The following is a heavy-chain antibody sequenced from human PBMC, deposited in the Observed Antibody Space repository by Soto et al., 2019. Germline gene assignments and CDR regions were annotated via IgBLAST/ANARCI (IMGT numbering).Heavy chain of an antibody. J-gene: IGHJ4*02. Sequence: QLQLQESGSGLVQPSQTLSLTCAVSGGSISSGGYSWSLIRQPPGKGLEWIGYISHSGSTYYNPSLKSRVTISVDRSKNQFSLKLSSVTAADTAVYYCARGGLLPDYWGQGTLVTVSS. V-gene: IGHV4-30-2*01. CDR2: ISHSGST. CDR1: GGSISSGGYS. D-gene: IGHD6-19*01. CDR3: ARGGLLPDY.